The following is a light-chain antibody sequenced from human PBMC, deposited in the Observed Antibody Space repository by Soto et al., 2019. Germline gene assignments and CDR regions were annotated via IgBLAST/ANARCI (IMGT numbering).Light chain of an antibody. Sequence: EIVLTQSPGTLSLSPGERATFSCRTSQTINTAFLAWYQQRPGLAPRLLIHGTSNRATGIPDRFSGSGSGTAFTLTISALEPEDFAVDYCQRYVISSLYSVGQGTKLEI. J-gene: IGKJ2*01. V-gene: IGKV3-20*01. CDR1: QTINTAF. CDR2: GTS. CDR3: QRYVISSLYS.